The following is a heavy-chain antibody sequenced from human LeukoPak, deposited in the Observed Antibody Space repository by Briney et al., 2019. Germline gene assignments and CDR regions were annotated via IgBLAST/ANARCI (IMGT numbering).Heavy chain of an antibody. CDR2: IYYSGST. Sequence: SETLSLTCTVSGGSISSYYWSWIRQPPGKGLEWIGYIYYSGSTNYNPSLKSRVTISVDTSKNQFSLKLSSVTAADTAVYYCARGRGIDRFDYWGQGTLVTVSS. J-gene: IGHJ4*02. V-gene: IGHV4-59*01. D-gene: IGHD6-13*01. CDR3: ARGRGIDRFDY. CDR1: GGSISSYY.